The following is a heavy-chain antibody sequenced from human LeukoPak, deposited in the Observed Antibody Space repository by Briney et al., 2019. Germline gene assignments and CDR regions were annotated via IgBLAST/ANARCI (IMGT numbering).Heavy chain of an antibody. CDR1: GYTFTSYG. Sequence: SVKVSCKASGYTFTSYGISWVRQAPGQGLEWMGGIVPIFGTPSYAQKFQGRVTISADTSTGTAYMELSSLRSEDTAIYFCARGGHTAMVLYYYYMDVWGNGATVTVSS. V-gene: IGHV1-69*06. CDR2: IVPIFGTP. D-gene: IGHD5-18*01. CDR3: ARGGHTAMVLYYYYMDV. J-gene: IGHJ6*03.